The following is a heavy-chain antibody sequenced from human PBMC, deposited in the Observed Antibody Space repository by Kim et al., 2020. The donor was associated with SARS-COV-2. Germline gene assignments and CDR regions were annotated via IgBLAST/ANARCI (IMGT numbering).Heavy chain of an antibody. CDR3: GRCGGNNGAVH. CDR1: GFTFSDYA. Sequence: GGSLRLSCSASGFTFSDYAIHWVRQAPGKGLEWVSAITRTGGSSFYRDSVEGRFSIFRDNSKNTMYLQMNCLRVEDTAVYYCGRCGGNNGAVHWGQGTLVTVSS. V-gene: IGHV3-64*04. J-gene: IGHJ4*02. CDR2: ITRTGGSS. D-gene: IGHD1-26*01.